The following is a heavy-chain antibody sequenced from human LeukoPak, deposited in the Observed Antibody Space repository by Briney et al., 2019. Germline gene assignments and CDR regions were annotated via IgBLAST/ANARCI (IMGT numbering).Heavy chain of an antibody. CDR2: ISSSSDYI. V-gene: IGHV3-21*01. Sequence: GGSLRLSCAASGFTFSSYSMNWVRQAPGKGLQWVSSISSSSDYIYYADSVKGRFTISRDNAKNSLYLQMNSLRAEDTAVYYCARDRNDLLTGPHSHSVGMDVWGQGTTVTVSS. D-gene: IGHD3-9*01. CDR3: ARDRNDLLTGPHSHSVGMDV. CDR1: GFTFSSYS. J-gene: IGHJ6*02.